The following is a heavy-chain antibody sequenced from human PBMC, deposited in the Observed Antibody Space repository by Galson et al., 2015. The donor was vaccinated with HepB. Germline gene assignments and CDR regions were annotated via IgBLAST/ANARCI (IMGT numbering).Heavy chain of an antibody. CDR3: ARDPSSGWPYYFDY. CDR1: GFTFSSYA. V-gene: IGHV3-30-3*01. CDR2: ISYDGSNK. D-gene: IGHD6-19*01. J-gene: IGHJ4*02. Sequence: SLRLSCAASGFTFSSYAMHWVRQAPGKGLEWVAVISYDGSNKYYADSVKGRFTISRDNSKNTLYLQMNSLRAEDTAVYYCARDPSSGWPYYFDYWGQGTLVTVSS.